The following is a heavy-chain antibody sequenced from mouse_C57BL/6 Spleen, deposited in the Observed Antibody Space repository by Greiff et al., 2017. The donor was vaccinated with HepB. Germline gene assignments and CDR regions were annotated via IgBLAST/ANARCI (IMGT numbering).Heavy chain of an antibody. V-gene: IGHV1-54*01. J-gene: IGHJ2*01. CDR1: GYAFTNYL. Sequence: VQLQQSGAELVRPGTSVKVSCKASGYAFTNYLIEWVKQRPGQGLEWIGVINPGSGGTNYNEKFKGKATLTADKSSSTAYMQLSSLTFEDSAVYFCARGGIYDGYLYYFDYWGQGTTLTVSS. CDR2: INPGSGGT. CDR3: ARGGIYDGYLYYFDY. D-gene: IGHD2-3*01.